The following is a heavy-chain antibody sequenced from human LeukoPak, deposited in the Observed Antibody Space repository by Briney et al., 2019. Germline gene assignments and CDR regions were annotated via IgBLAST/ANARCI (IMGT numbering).Heavy chain of an antibody. J-gene: IGHJ4*02. D-gene: IGHD3-10*01. V-gene: IGHV3-23*01. CDR2: ISGSGAIT. CDR1: GFTFSNYA. CDR3: AKNRGTWVSLCFDY. Sequence: GGSLRLSCAASGFTFSNYAMSWVRQAPGKGLEWVPGISGSGAITYYADSVKGRFTISRDNSKNTMYLQMNYLRAEDTAVYYCAKNRGTWVSLCFDYWGQGTLVTVSS.